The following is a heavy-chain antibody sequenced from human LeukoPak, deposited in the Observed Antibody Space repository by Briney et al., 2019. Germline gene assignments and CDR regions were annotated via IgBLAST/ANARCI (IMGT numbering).Heavy chain of an antibody. J-gene: IGHJ4*02. CDR3: ARGIAGRGVHPYYFDY. D-gene: IGHD6-6*01. V-gene: IGHV5-51*01. CDR1: GYSFTNYW. CDR2: IYSDDSDI. Sequence: HGESLKISCKGSGYSFTNYWIGWVRQMPGKGLEWMGIIYSDDSDIRYSPSFQGQVTISADKSITTAYLQRSSLQASDTAIYYCARGIAGRGVHPYYFDYWGQGTLVTVSS.